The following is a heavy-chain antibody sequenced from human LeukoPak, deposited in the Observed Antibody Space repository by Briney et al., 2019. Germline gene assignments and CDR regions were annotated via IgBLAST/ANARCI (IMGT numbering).Heavy chain of an antibody. CDR1: GYTFTGYY. D-gene: IGHD6-19*01. CDR3: APTHGNGWYYFDY. V-gene: IGHV1-2*02. J-gene: IGHJ4*02. CDR2: INTNRGDT. Sequence: ASVKVSCKASGYTFTGYYIHWVRHAPGQGLEWMGWINTNRGDTNYAQKFQGRVTMTRDTSITTAYMELSRLRSDDTAVYYCAPTHGNGWYYFDYWGQGTLVTVSS.